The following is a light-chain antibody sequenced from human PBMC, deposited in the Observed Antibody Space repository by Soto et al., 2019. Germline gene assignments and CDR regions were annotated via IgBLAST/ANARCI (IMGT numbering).Light chain of an antibody. CDR3: QQYGSSPYT. J-gene: IGKJ2*01. CDR2: GAS. V-gene: IGKV3-20*01. Sequence: EIVLTQSPGTLSLSPGERATLSCRASQSISSSYLAWYQQKPGQAPRLLIYGASSRATGIPDRCSGSGSGTDFTLTISRLETEDFAVYYCQQYGSSPYTFGQGTNLQIK. CDR1: QSISSSY.